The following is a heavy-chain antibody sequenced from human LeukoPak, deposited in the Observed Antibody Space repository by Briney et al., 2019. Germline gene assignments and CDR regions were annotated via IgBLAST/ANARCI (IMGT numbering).Heavy chain of an antibody. CDR3: ARDLTGESGYSGY. D-gene: IGHD3-9*01. J-gene: IGHJ4*02. V-gene: IGHV3-21*06. CDR2: ISPTGRST. Sequence: GGSLKLSCAASGFTFSSYTMNWVRQAPGKGLEWVSSISPTGRSTWHADSVKGRFTISRDNARDSLYLQMSSLRAEDTAMYFCARDLTGESGYSGYWGQGILVTVSS. CDR1: GFTFSSYT.